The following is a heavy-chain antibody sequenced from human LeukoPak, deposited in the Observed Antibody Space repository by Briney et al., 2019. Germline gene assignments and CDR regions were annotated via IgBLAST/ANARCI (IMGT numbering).Heavy chain of an antibody. D-gene: IGHD6-6*01. Sequence: PGGSLRLSCAASGFTFSSYSMTWVRQAPGKGLEWVSSISSSSSYIYYADSVKGRFTIFRDNAKNSLYLQMNSLRAEDTAVYYCARDERGAARPYWGQGTLVTVSS. J-gene: IGHJ4*02. CDR2: ISSSSSYI. CDR1: GFTFSSYS. CDR3: ARDERGAARPY. V-gene: IGHV3-21*01.